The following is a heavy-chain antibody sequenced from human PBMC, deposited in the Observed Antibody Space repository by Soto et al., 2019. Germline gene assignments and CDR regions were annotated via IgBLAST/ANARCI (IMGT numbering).Heavy chain of an antibody. CDR2: IIPIFGTA. J-gene: IGHJ4*02. Sequence: SVKVSCKASGGTFSSYAIGWVRQAPGQGLEWMGGIIPIFGTANYAQRFQGRVTITADESTSTAYMELSSLRSEDTAVYYCARGLGVPGDIYYFDYWGQGTLVTVSS. CDR1: GGTFSSYA. CDR3: ARGLGVPGDIYYFDY. D-gene: IGHD3-9*01. V-gene: IGHV1-69*13.